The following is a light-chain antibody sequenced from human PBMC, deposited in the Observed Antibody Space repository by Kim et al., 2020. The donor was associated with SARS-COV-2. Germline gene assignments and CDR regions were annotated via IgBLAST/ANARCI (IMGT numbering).Light chain of an antibody. V-gene: IGKV3-15*01. CDR3: QQYNSWPLT. Sequence: ETVMTQSPATLSVSPGERATLSCRASQSIASSLAWYQQKPGQAPRLLIYGASTRATGISARFSGSGSGTEFTLNLSSLQSEDFAVYYCQQYNSWPLTFGQGTRLEIK. CDR1: QSIASS. CDR2: GAS. J-gene: IGKJ5*01.